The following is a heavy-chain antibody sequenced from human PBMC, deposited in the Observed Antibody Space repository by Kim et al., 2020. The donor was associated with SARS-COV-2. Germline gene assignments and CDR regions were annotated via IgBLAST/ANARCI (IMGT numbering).Heavy chain of an antibody. D-gene: IGHD6-19*01. CDR3: AKIRGEGAKALAGYYYYG. J-gene: IGHJ6*01. CDR1: GFTFSTYV. V-gene: IGHV3-23*01. CDR2: ISGNGGST. Sequence: GGSLRLSCAVSGFTFSTYVMTWVRQAPGKGLEWVSAISGNGGSTYYADSVKGRFTLSRDNSKNMLFLLMNSLRAEDTAVYYCAKIRGEGAKALAGYYYYG.